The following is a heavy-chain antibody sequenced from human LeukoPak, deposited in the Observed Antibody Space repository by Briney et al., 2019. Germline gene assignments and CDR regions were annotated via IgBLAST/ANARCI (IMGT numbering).Heavy chain of an antibody. Sequence: SETLSLTCAVYGGSFSGYYWSWIRQPPGKGLEWIGEINHSGSTNYNPSLKSRVTISVDTSKNQFSLKLSSVTAADTAVYYCARGSKLVGYCSSTSCYMPFDYWGQGTLVTVSS. D-gene: IGHD2-2*01. J-gene: IGHJ4*02. CDR2: INHSGST. V-gene: IGHV4-34*01. CDR1: GGSFSGYY. CDR3: ARGSKLVGYCSSTSCYMPFDY.